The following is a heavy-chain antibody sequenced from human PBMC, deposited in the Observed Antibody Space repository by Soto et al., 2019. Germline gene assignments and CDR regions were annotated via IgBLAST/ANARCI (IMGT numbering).Heavy chain of an antibody. V-gene: IGHV1-2*04. D-gene: IGHD4-17*01. CDR2: INPNSGGT. CDR1: GYTFTGYY. Sequence: ASVKVCCKASGYTFTGYYMHWVRQDPGQGLEWMGWINPNSGGTNYAQKSQGWVTMTRDTSISTAYMELSRLRSDDTAVYYCAREVMTTVTGSNAFDIWGQGTMVTVSS. J-gene: IGHJ3*02. CDR3: AREVMTTVTGSNAFDI.